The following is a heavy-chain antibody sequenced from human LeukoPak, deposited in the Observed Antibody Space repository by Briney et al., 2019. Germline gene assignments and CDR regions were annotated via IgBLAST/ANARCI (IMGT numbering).Heavy chain of an antibody. V-gene: IGHV3-73*01. J-gene: IGHJ4*02. D-gene: IGHD5-24*01. CDR3: TRPEMAGFDY. Sequence: LPGGSLRLSCAASGFTFSGSAMHWVRQASGKGLEWVGRIRSKANSYATAYAASVESRFTISRDDSKNTAYLQMNSLKTEDTAVYYCTRPEMAGFDYWGQGTLVTVSS. CDR1: GFTFSGSA. CDR2: IRSKANSYAT.